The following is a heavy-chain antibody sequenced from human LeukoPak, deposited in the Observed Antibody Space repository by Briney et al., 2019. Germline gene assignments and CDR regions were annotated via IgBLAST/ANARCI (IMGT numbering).Heavy chain of an antibody. D-gene: IGHD6-19*01. CDR2: IYHSGST. CDR3: ARVRAVAGTPPDY. Sequence: NSSETLSLTCTVSGYSISSNYHWGWIRQPPVKGLEWIATIYHSGSTYYNPSLKSRVTISVDTSKNQFSLKLRSVTAADTAVYYWARVRAVAGTPPDYWGQGTLVTVSS. V-gene: IGHV4-38-2*02. CDR1: GYSISSNYH. J-gene: IGHJ4*02.